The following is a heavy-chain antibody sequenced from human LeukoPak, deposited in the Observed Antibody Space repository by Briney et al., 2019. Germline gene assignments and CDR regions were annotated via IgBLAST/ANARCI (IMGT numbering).Heavy chain of an antibody. CDR1: GGSFSGYY. D-gene: IGHD2-2*01. Sequence: SENLSLTCAVYGGSFSGYYWSWIRQPPGKGLEWIVEINHSGSTNYNSSLKNRVTISVDTSKNQCSLKLSSVTAADTAVYYCAALTCSSTSCPGDAFDIWGQGTMVTVSS. V-gene: IGHV4-34*01. CDR3: AALTCSSTSCPGDAFDI. CDR2: INHSGST. J-gene: IGHJ3*02.